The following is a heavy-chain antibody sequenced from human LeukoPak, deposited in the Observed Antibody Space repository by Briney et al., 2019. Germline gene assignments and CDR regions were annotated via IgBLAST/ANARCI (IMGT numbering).Heavy chain of an antibody. CDR2: INPSSGGT. D-gene: IGHD1-1*01. CDR3: ARDFGTDY. Sequence: ASVKVSCKASGYTFTRYYMNWVRQAPGQGLEWMGVINPSSGGTTYAQKFQGRVTMTRDTSTSTVYMDLSSLRSEDTAVYYCARDFGTDYWGQGTLVTVSS. J-gene: IGHJ4*02. CDR1: GYTFTRYY. V-gene: IGHV1-46*01.